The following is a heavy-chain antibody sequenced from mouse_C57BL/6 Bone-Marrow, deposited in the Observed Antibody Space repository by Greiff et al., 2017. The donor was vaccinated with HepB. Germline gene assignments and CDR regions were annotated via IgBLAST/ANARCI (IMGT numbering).Heavy chain of an antibody. V-gene: IGHV1-80*01. CDR1: GYAFSSYW. CDR3: ASPRYGSKRDWYFDV. CDR2: IYPGDGDT. J-gene: IGHJ1*03. Sequence: QVQLQQSGAELVKPGASVKISCKASGYAFSSYWMNWVKQRPGKGLEWIGQIYPGDGDTNYNGKFKGKATLTADKSSSTAYMQLSSLTSEDSAVYCGASPRYGSKRDWYFDVWGTGTTVTVSS. D-gene: IGHD1-1*01.